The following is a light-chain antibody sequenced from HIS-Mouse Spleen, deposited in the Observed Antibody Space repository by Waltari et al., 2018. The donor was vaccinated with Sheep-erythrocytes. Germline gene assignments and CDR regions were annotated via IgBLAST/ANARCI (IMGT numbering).Light chain of an antibody. CDR1: KLGDTY. Sequence: SYELTQPPSVSVSPGQTASITCSGDKLGDTYACGYQTKPGQSPVLVIYQDSKRPSGIPERFSGSNSGNTATLTISGTQAMDEADYYCQAWDSSTAWVFGGGTKLTVL. CDR3: QAWDSSTAWV. V-gene: IGLV3-1*01. J-gene: IGLJ3*02. CDR2: QDS.